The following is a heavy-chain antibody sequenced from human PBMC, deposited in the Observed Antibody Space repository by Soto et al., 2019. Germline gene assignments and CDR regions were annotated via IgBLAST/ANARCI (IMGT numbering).Heavy chain of an antibody. Sequence: PSGTLSLTCAFYGWSFSGYYWTWIRQPPGTGLEWIGEINHSGSTNYNPSLKSRVTISVDTSKNQFSLKLTSVTAADTAVYYCARDKITGLFDYWGQGTLVTVS. D-gene: IGHD2-8*02. CDR2: INHSGST. CDR3: ARDKITGLFDY. V-gene: IGHV4-34*01. J-gene: IGHJ4*02. CDR1: GWSFSGYY.